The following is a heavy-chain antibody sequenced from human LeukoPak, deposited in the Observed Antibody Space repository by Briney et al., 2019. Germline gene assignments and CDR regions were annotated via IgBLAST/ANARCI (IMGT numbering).Heavy chain of an antibody. D-gene: IGHD3-3*01. CDR3: ARDREPRGGITIFGVVITHPGY. CDR2: ISSSSSTI. Sequence: GGSLRLSCAASGFTFSSYSMNWVRQAPGKGLEWVSYISSSSSTIYYADSVKGRFTISRDNAKNSLYLQMNSLRAEDTAVYYCARDREPRGGITIFGVVITHPGYWGQGTLVTVSS. CDR1: GFTFSSYS. J-gene: IGHJ4*02. V-gene: IGHV3-48*01.